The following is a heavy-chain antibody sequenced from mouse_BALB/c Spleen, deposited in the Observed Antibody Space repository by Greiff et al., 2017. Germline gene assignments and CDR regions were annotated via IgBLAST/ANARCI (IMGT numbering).Heavy chain of an antibody. Sequence: EVQLQQSGPELVKPGASVKISCKASGYSFTGYFMNWVKQSHGKSLEWIGRINPYNGDTFYNQKFKGKATLTVDKSSSTAHMELLILTSEDSAVYYCARSKDGSSYYYYAMDYWGQGTSVTVSS. CDR1: GYSFTGYF. CDR3: ARSKDGSSYYYYAMDY. D-gene: IGHD1-1*01. V-gene: IGHV1-37*01. J-gene: IGHJ4*01. CDR2: INPYNGDT.